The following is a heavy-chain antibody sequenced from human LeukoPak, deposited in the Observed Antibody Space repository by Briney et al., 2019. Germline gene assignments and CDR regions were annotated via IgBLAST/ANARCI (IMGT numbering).Heavy chain of an antibody. CDR2: IIPIFGTA. CDR1: GGTFCSYA. Sequence: GASVKLSCEASGGTFCSYAIRWVCQAPGQGLEWVVGIIPIFGTANSEQKFQGRITITTDESTSTAYMELSSLRSEDTAVYYCARTYYYDSSGFDIWGQGTMVTVSS. D-gene: IGHD3-22*01. V-gene: IGHV1-69*05. J-gene: IGHJ3*02. CDR3: ARTYYYDSSGFDI.